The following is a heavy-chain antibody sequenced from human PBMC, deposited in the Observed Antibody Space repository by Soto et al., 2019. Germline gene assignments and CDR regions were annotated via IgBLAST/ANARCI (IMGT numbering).Heavy chain of an antibody. CDR1: GSTFSSYA. Sequence: QVQLVQSGAEVKKPGSSVKVSCKASGSTFSSYAISWVRQAPGEGIEWMGGSIPIFGKANYAQKIQGRVTITADESTSTAYMELSSLRSEDTAVYYCARDHQSIAAAGSYYYGMDVWVQGSTVTVS. CDR2: SIPIFGKA. V-gene: IGHV1-69*01. D-gene: IGHD6-13*01. J-gene: IGHJ6*02. CDR3: ARDHQSIAAAGSYYYGMDV.